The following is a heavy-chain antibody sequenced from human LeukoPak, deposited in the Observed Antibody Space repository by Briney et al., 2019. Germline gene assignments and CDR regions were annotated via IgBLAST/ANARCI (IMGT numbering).Heavy chain of an antibody. CDR2: IIPIFGTA. V-gene: IGHV1-69*13. J-gene: IGHJ5*02. CDR1: GGTFTSYA. CDR3: ATGYCSGGSCHEGWFDP. D-gene: IGHD2-15*01. Sequence: GASVKVSCTASGGTFTSYAISWVRQAPGQGLEWMGGIIPIFGTANYAQKFQGRVTNTADESTSTAYVALSSLRSEDTAVYYCATGYCSGGSCHEGWFDPWGQGTLVTVSS.